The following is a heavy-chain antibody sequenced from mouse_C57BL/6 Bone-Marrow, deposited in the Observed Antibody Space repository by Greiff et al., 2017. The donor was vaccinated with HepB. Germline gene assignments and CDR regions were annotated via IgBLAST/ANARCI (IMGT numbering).Heavy chain of an antibody. J-gene: IGHJ4*01. CDR1: GYTFTSYW. CDR3: ATSVDY. V-gene: IGHV1-69*01. Sequence: QVQLQQPGAELVMPGASVKLSCKASGYTFTSYWMHWVKQRPGQGLEWIGEIDPSDSYTNYNQKFKGKSTLTVDKSSSTAYMQISSLTSEESAVYYCATSVDYRGKGTSVTASS. CDR2: IDPSDSYT. D-gene: IGHD6-1*01.